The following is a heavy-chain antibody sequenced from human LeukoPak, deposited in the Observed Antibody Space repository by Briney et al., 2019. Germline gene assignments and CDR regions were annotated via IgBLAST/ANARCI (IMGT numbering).Heavy chain of an antibody. Sequence: NPSETLSLTCAVYGGSFSGYYRSWIRQPPGKGLEWIGYIYYSGSTNYNPSLKSRVTISVDTSKNQFSLKLSSVTAADTAVYYCAREWAGTFDYWGQGTLVTVSS. D-gene: IGHD6-19*01. J-gene: IGHJ4*02. CDR1: GGSFSGYY. CDR3: AREWAGTFDY. V-gene: IGHV4-59*01. CDR2: IYYSGST.